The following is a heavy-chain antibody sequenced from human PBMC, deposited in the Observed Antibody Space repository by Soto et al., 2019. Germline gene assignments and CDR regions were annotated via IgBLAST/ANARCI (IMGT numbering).Heavy chain of an antibody. Sequence: PGESLKISCKGSGYSFISHWIGWVRQMPGKGLEWMGIIYPGDSDTRYSPSFEGQVTITTDKTTTTAYLQWSSLKASDTAMYYCTRSLPTPDFWGQGPLVTVSS. V-gene: IGHV5-51*01. CDR3: TRSLPTPDF. CDR2: IYPGDSDT. CDR1: GYSFISHW. J-gene: IGHJ4*02.